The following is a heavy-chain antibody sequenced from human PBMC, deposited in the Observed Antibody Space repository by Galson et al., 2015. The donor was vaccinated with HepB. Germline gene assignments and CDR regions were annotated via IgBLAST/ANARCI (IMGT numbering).Heavy chain of an antibody. CDR1: GDRFRSYY. CDR3: ARVGELRGTNADDI. V-gene: IGHV1-3*01. Sequence: SVKVSCKASGDRFRSYYMHWVRQAPGQGLEWMGWINAGVGDTKYSQKFQGRVIMTKDTSTSTAYMDLNGLTSEDTAVYYCARVGELRGTNADDIWGLGTMGNVSS. D-gene: IGHD2-8*01. CDR2: INAGVGDT. J-gene: IGHJ3*02.